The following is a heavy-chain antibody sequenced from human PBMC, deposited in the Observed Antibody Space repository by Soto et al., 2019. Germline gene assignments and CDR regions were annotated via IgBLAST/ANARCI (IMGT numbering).Heavy chain of an antibody. CDR3: ARVAVWQQLVSGGFDY. Sequence: SETLSLTCTVSGGSISSGDYYWSWIRQPPGQGLEWIGYIYYSGSTYYNPSLKSRVTISVDTSKNQFSLKLSSVTAADTAVYYCARVAVWQQLVSGGFDYWGQGTLVTVSS. V-gene: IGHV4-30-4*01. CDR2: IYYSGST. J-gene: IGHJ4*02. CDR1: GGSISSGDYY. D-gene: IGHD6-13*01.